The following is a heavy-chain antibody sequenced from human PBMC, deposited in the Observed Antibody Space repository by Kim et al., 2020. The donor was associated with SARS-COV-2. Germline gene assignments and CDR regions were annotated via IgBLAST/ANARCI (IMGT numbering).Heavy chain of an antibody. J-gene: IGHJ3*02. Sequence: GGSLRLSCAASGFTFDDYAMHWVRQAPGKGLEWVSGISWNSGSIGYADSVKGRFTISRDNAKNSLYLQMNSLRAEDTALYYCAAPQLVHYYDSSGNGAFDSWGQGTMVTVSS. CDR3: AAPQLVHYYDSSGNGAFDS. CDR1: GFTFDDYA. CDR2: ISWNSGSI. V-gene: IGHV3-9*01. D-gene: IGHD3-22*01.